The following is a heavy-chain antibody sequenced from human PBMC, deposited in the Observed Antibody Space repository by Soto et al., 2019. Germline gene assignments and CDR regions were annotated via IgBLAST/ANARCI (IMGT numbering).Heavy chain of an antibody. Sequence: RSLTCSVSGGSINDYYWDWIRQSAGKGLEWIGRIYISGATDYNPSLRSRVTMSVDTSSNQISLKVTSVTAADTAMYYCARERTYQPYGDHALDIWGQGQWSPSPQ. CDR2: IYISGAT. V-gene: IGHV4-4*07. D-gene: IGHD2-21*01. CDR3: ARERTYQPYGDHALDI. CDR1: GGSINDYY. J-gene: IGHJ3*02.